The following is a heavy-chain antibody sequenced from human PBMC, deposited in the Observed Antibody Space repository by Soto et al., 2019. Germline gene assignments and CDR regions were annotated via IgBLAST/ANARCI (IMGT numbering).Heavy chain of an antibody. CDR1: GFTFSSYG. V-gene: IGHV3-33*01. D-gene: IGHD1-26*01. J-gene: IGHJ5*02. CDR2: IWYDGSNK. Sequence: GGSLRLSCAASGFTFSSYGMHWVRQAPGKGLEWVAVIWYDGSNKYYADSVKGRLTISRDNSKNTLYLQMNSLGAEDTAVYYCASMSSGEFDPWGQGTLVTVSS. CDR3: ASMSSGEFDP.